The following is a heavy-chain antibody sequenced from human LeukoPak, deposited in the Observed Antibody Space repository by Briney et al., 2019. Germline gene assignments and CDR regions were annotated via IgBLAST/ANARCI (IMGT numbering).Heavy chain of an antibody. CDR1: GGSISSSSYY. D-gene: IGHD3-10*01. V-gene: IGHV4-39*07. J-gene: IGHJ3*02. CDR2: IYYSGST. Sequence: SETLSLTCTVSGGSISSSSYYWGWIRQPPGKGLEWIGSIYYSGSTYYNPSLKSRVTISVDTSKNQFSLKPSSVTAADTAVYYCARTSLVREDAFDIWGQGTMVTVSS. CDR3: ARTSLVREDAFDI.